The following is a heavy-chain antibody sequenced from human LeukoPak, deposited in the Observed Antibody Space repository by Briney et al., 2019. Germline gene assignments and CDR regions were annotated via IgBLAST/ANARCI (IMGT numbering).Heavy chain of an antibody. CDR3: ARVGPSGSPDY. J-gene: IGHJ4*02. Sequence: PSETLSLTCTVSGGSISSGGYYWSWLRQHPGKGLEWIGYIYYSGSTYYNPSLESRVTISVDTSKNQFSLKLSSVTAADTAVYYCARVGPSGSPDYWGQGTLVTVSS. V-gene: IGHV4-31*03. CDR2: IYYSGST. D-gene: IGHD1-26*01. CDR1: GGSISSGGYY.